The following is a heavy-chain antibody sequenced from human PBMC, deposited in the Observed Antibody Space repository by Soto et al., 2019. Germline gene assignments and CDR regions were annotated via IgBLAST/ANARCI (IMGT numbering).Heavy chain of an antibody. V-gene: IGHV3-21*01. Sequence: GGSLRLSCAASGFTFSSYSMNWVRQAPGKGLEWVSSISSSSSYIYYADSVKGRFTTSRDNAKNSLYLQMNSLRAEDTAVYYCARTFYYGSGRSGAFDIWGQGTMVTVSS. CDR2: ISSSSSYI. CDR3: ARTFYYGSGRSGAFDI. D-gene: IGHD3-10*01. CDR1: GFTFSSYS. J-gene: IGHJ3*02.